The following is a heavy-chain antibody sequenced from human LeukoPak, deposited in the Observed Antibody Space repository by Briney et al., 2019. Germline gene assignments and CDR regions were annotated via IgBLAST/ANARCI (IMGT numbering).Heavy chain of an antibody. CDR2: IYPGDSDT. V-gene: IGHV5-51*01. CDR3: ARHLFSLVAAIEGAFDI. Sequence: GESLKISSKASGDTFNSFWIGWVRQLPGRGLEWMGIIYPGDSDTRFSPSFQGQVTISADKSISTAYLQWNSLKASDTAMYYCARHLFSLVAAIEGAFDIWGQGTMVTVSS. J-gene: IGHJ3*02. D-gene: IGHD5-12*01. CDR1: GDTFNSFW.